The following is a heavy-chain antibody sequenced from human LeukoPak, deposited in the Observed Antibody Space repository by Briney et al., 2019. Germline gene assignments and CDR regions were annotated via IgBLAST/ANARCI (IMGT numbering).Heavy chain of an antibody. V-gene: IGHV3-30*18. J-gene: IGHJ3*02. CDR1: GFTFSTYG. D-gene: IGHD5-18*01. Sequence: GGSLRLSCVASGFTFSTYGMNWVRQAPGKGLEWVAVISHHGANKFYADSVRGRFTISRDNSNNMVYLQMSGLRPEDTAVYYCAKDFGIQLWSTRGAFDIWGQGTMVTVSS. CDR2: ISHHGANK. CDR3: AKDFGIQLWSTRGAFDI.